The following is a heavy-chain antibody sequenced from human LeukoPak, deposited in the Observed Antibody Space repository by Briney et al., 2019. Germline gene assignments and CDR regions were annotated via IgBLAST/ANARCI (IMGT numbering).Heavy chain of an antibody. CDR2: IYYDGST. J-gene: IGHJ3*01. Sequence: SETLSLTCAVSGGSIRSGNYYWGWIRQPPGKGLEWIGNIYYDGSTYYNPSLKSRVTISVDTSKNQLSLKVSSVTATDTAVYYCVRRLEVWGQGTMVTVSS. V-gene: IGHV4-39*01. CDR3: VRRLEV. CDR1: GGSIRSGNYY.